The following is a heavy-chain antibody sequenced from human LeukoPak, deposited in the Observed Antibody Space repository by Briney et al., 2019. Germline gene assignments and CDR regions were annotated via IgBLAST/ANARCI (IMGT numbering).Heavy chain of an antibody. CDR1: GFIFSHYG. J-gene: IGHJ4*02. Sequence: GGSLRLSCAASGFIFSHYGMHWVRQAPGKGLEWVAVIWFDGGEIHYLDSVKGRSTISRDNSKNTLYLQMNSLRADDTAVYYCVRGSGGAGYNYWGDYWGQGTLVTVTP. CDR2: IWFDGGEI. D-gene: IGHD5-24*01. CDR3: VRGSGGAGYNYWGDY. V-gene: IGHV3-33*01.